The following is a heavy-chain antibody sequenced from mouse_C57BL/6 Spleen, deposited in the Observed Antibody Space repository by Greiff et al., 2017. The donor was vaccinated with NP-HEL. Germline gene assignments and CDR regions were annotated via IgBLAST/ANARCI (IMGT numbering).Heavy chain of an antibody. V-gene: IGHV1-15*01. CDR2: IDPETGGT. CDR1: GYTFTDYE. J-gene: IGHJ3*01. CDR3: TRLYSNYPAWFAY. D-gene: IGHD2-5*01. Sequence: QVQLQQSGAELVRPGASVTLSCKASGYTFTDYEMHWVKQTPVHGLEWIGAIDPETGGTAYNQKFKGKAILTADKSSSTAYMELRSLTSEDSAVYYCTRLYSNYPAWFAYWGQGTLVTVSA.